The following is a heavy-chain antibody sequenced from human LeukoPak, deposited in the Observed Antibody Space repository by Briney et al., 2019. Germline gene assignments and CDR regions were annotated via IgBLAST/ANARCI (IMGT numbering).Heavy chain of an antibody. CDR3: IVFGDSNH. CDR1: GFTGSHNY. V-gene: IGHV3-53*01. J-gene: IGHJ5*02. Sequence: PGGSLRLSCAASGFTGSHNYVSWVRQAPGKGLEWVSAIHTSGDTCYADSVKGRFTISRDTSKNTLYLQINNLRVEDTAVYYCIVFGDSNHWGQGTLVTVSS. CDR2: IHTSGDT. D-gene: IGHD4-17*01.